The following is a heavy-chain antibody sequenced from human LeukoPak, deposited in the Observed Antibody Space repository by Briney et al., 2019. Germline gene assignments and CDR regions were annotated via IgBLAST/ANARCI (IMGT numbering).Heavy chain of an antibody. CDR3: ARERSLNTASLGY. Sequence: GGSLRLSCAASGFTFSSYWMSWVRQAPGKGLEWVANIKQDGSEKYYGDSVKGRFTISRDNSKNTLYLQMYSLRAEDTALYYCARERSLNTASLGYWGHGTLVTVSS. D-gene: IGHD5-18*01. CDR1: GFTFSSYW. CDR2: IKQDGSEK. V-gene: IGHV3-7*01. J-gene: IGHJ4*01.